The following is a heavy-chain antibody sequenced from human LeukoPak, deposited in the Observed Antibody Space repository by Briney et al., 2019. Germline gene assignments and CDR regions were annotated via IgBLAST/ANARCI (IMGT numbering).Heavy chain of an antibody. D-gene: IGHD2-15*01. CDR2: INHSGST. V-gene: IGHV4-34*01. CDR3: ASGGYFLLRGYFQH. J-gene: IGHJ1*01. Sequence: SETLSLTCAVYGGSFSGYYWSWIRQPPGKGLEWIGEINHSGSTNYNPSLKSRVTISVDTSKNEFSLKLSSVTAADTAVYYCASGGYFLLRGYFQHWGQGTLVTVSS. CDR1: GGSFSGYY.